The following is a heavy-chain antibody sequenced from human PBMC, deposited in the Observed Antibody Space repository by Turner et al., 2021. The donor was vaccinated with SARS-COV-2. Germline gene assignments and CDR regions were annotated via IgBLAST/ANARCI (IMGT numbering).Heavy chain of an antibody. Sequence: QVQLVQSGAEVTKPGASVTVSCQASGYTFISSGISWVRQAPGQGLEWMGWITAYNGNTNYAHKLQSRVTMTTDTSTSTAYMELGSLRSDDTSVYYCARLGGGDRPGDYWGQGTLVTVSS. V-gene: IGHV1-18*01. D-gene: IGHD2-21*02. CDR1: GYTFISSG. CDR3: ARLGGGDRPGDY. CDR2: ITAYNGNT. J-gene: IGHJ4*02.